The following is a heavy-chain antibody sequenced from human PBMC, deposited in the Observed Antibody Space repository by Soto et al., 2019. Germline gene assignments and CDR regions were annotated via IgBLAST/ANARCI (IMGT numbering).Heavy chain of an antibody. Sequence: QVQLVQSGAEVKKPGASVKVSCKASGYTFTSYDINWVRQATGQGLEWMGWMNPNSGNTGYAQKFQGRVTMTRNTAISTAYMELSSLRAEETAVYYCARGGDIWSAMEPWWFGPWGEGSLVTVSS. J-gene: IGHJ5*02. CDR1: GYTFTSYD. D-gene: IGHD2-21*02. V-gene: IGHV1-8*01. CDR3: ARGGDIWSAMEPWWFGP. CDR2: MNPNSGNT.